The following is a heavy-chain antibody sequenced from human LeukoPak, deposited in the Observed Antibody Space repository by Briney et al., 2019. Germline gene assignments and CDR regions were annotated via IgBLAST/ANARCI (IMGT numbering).Heavy chain of an antibody. CDR3: ALILPRNDY. D-gene: IGHD2-21*01. Sequence: GSSVKVSCKASGGTFSSYIISWVRQAPGQGLEWMGGIIPMFGTANYAQKFQGRVTITADASTNTAYMELTRLRSEDTAVYYCALILPRNDYWGQGTLVTVSS. J-gene: IGHJ4*02. CDR2: IIPMFGTA. CDR1: GGTFSSYI. V-gene: IGHV1-69*01.